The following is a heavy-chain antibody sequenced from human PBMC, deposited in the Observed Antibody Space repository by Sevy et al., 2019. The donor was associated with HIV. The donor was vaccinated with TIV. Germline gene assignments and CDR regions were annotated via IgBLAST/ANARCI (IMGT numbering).Heavy chain of an antibody. CDR1: GYTFTSYY. Sequence: VSVKVSCKASGYTFTSYYMHWVRQAPGQGLEWMGIINPSGGSTSYAQKFQGRVTMTRDTSTSTVYMELSSLRSEDTAVYYCARTIAVAGSSGEGSYYGMDVWGQGTTVTVSS. J-gene: IGHJ6*02. CDR2: INPSGGST. V-gene: IGHV1-46*01. CDR3: ARTIAVAGSSGEGSYYGMDV. D-gene: IGHD6-19*01.